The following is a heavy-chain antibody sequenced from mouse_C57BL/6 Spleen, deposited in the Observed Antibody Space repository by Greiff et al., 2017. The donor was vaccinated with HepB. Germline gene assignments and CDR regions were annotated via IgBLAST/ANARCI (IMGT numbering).Heavy chain of an antibody. CDR2: ILPGSGST. J-gene: IGHJ4*01. V-gene: IGHV1-9*01. CDR1: GYTFTGYW. D-gene: IGHD3-2*02. Sequence: VKLMESGAELMKPGASVKLSCKATGYTFTGYWIEWVKQRPGHGLEWIGEILPGSGSTNYNEKFKGKATFTADTSSNTADMQLSSLTTEDSATYYCARSKLRLQGYAMDYWGQGTSVTVSS. CDR3: ARSKLRLQGYAMDY.